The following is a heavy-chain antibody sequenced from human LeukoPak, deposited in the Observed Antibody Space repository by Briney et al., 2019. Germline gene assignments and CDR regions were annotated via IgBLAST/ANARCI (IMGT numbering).Heavy chain of an antibody. CDR1: GGPFSGYY. D-gene: IGHD5-24*01. J-gene: IGHJ4*02. CDR2: INHSGST. CDR3: ARHRSGWLQSSFDY. V-gene: IGHV4-34*01. Sequence: SETLSLTCAVYGGPFSGYYWSWIRQPPGKGLEWIGEINHSGSTNYNPSLKSRVTISVDTSKNQFSLKLSSVTAADTAVYYCARHRSGWLQSSFDYWGQGTLVTVSS.